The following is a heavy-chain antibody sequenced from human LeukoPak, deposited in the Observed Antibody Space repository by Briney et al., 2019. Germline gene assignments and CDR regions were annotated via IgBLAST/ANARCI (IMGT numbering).Heavy chain of an antibody. J-gene: IGHJ4*02. D-gene: IGHD5-18*01. CDR1: GGSISSYY. Sequence: SETLSLTCTVSGGSISSYYWSWIRQPPGKGLEWIGYIYYSGSTNYNPSLKSRVTISVDTSKNQFSLKLSSVTAADTAVYYCARVNSGYSYGHLDYWGQGTLVTVSS. CDR2: IYYSGST. CDR3: ARVNSGYSYGHLDY. V-gene: IGHV4-59*01.